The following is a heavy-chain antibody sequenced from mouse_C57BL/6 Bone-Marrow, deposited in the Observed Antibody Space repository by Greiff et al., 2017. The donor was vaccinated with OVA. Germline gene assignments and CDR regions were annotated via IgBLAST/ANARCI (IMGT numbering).Heavy chain of an antibody. CDR3: ARMGYGSSYAMDY. CDR1: GYTFTSYW. J-gene: IGHJ4*01. CDR2: IDPSDSET. D-gene: IGHD1-1*01. Sequence: VQLQQPGAELVRPGSSVKLSCKASGYTFTSYWMHWVKQRPIQGLEWIGNIDPSDSETHYNQKFKDKATLTVDKSSSTAYMQLSSLTSEDSAVYYGARMGYGSSYAMDYWGQGTSVTVSS. V-gene: IGHV1-52*01.